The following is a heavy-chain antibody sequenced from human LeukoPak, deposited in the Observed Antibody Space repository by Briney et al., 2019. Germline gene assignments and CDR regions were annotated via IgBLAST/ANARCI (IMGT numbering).Heavy chain of an antibody. CDR1: GGTFSSYA. CDR3: AREEYGGNQGTFVY. D-gene: IGHD4/OR15-4a*01. J-gene: IGHJ4*02. Sequence: ASVKVSCKASGGTFSSYAISWVRQAPGQGLDWMGGIIPIFGTANYAQKFQGRVTITADESTSTAYMELSSLRSEDTAVYYCAREEYGGNQGTFVYWGQGTLVTVSS. V-gene: IGHV1-69*13. CDR2: IIPIFGTA.